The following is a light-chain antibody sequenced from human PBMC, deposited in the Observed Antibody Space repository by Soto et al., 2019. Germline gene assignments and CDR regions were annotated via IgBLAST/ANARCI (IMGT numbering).Light chain of an antibody. J-gene: IGLJ1*01. Sequence: QSVLTQPPSASGSPGQSVTISCTGTSRDVRGYNYVSWCQQHPGKAPKLMIYEVNNRPSGGSNRFSGSKSGNTASLTISGLQAEDEADYYCSSYTSSSTLYVFGTGTKVTVL. CDR1: SRDVRGYNY. V-gene: IGLV2-14*01. CDR2: EVN. CDR3: SSYTSSSTLYV.